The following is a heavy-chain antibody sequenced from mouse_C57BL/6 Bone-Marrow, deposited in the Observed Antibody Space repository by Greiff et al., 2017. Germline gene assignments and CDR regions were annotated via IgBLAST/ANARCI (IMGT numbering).Heavy chain of an antibody. CDR1: GFTFSDYG. CDR3: ARGLTYYAMDY. J-gene: IGHJ4*01. CDR2: ISSGSSTI. Sequence: DVKLVESGGGLVKPGGSLKLSCAASGFTFSDYGMHWVRQAPEKGLEWVAYISSGSSTIYYADTVKGRFTISRDNAKNTLFLHMTSLRSEYTAMYYCARGLTYYAMDYWGQGTSVTVSS. V-gene: IGHV5-17*01.